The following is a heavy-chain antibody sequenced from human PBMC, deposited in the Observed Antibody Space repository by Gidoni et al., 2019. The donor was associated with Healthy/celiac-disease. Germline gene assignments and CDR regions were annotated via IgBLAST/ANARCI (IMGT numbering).Heavy chain of an antibody. Sequence: EVQLVESGGGLVKPGGSLRLSCAASGFTFSSYSMNWVRQAPGKGLEWVSSISSSSSYIYYADSVKGRFTISRDNAKNSLYLQMNSLRAEDTAVYYCARDGYSSLSYYYMDVWGKGTTVTVSS. V-gene: IGHV3-21*01. D-gene: IGHD6-19*01. J-gene: IGHJ6*03. CDR2: ISSSSSYI. CDR3: ARDGYSSLSYYYMDV. CDR1: GFTFSSYS.